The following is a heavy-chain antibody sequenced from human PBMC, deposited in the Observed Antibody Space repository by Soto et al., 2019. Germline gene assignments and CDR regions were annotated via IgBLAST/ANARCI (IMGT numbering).Heavy chain of an antibody. V-gene: IGHV3-21*01. D-gene: IGHD5-18*01. J-gene: IGHJ4*02. CDR1: GFTFSSYS. Sequence: GGSLRLSCAASGFTFSSYSMNWVRQAPGKGLEWVSSISSSSSYIYYADSVKGRFTISRDNAKNSLYLQMNSLRAEDTAVYYCARLQQLWLPSIDYWGQGTLVTVSS. CDR2: ISSSSSYI. CDR3: ARLQQLWLPSIDY.